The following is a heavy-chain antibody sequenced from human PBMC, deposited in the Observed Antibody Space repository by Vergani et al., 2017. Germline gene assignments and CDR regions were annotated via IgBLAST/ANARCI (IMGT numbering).Heavy chain of an antibody. CDR1: GGSFSGYY. D-gene: IGHD3-22*01. J-gene: IGHJ6*02. V-gene: IGHV4-34*01. Sequence: QVQLQQWGAGLLKPSETLSLTCAVYGGSFSGYYWSWIRQPPGKGLEWIGEINHSGSTNYNPSLKSRVTISVDTSKNQFSLKLSSVTAADTAVYYCAGTYDSSGWGYYYGMDVWGQGTTVTVSS. CDR2: INHSGST. CDR3: AGTYDSSGWGYYYGMDV.